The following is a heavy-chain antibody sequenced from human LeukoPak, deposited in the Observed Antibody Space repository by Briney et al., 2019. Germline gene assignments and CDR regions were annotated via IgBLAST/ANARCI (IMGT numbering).Heavy chain of an antibody. CDR3: TKDPNGDYVGAFDP. Sequence: GGSLRLSCAASGFTFSSFAMTWVRQAPGKGLEWVSSITGTHYTTYNTDSVKGRFTISRDNSKNTLYLKMNSLRADDTAVYYCTKDPNGDYVGAFDPWGQGTLVTVSS. CDR2: ITGTHYTT. D-gene: IGHD4-17*01. V-gene: IGHV3-23*01. J-gene: IGHJ5*02. CDR1: GFTFSSFA.